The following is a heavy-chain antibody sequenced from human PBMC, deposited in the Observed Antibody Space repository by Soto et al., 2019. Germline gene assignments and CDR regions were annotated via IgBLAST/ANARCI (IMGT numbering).Heavy chain of an antibody. J-gene: IGHJ4*02. Sequence: GGSLRLSCAASGFTFSNAWMSWVRQAPGKGLEWVGCIKSKTNGGTTDYAAPVIGRFTISRDDSKNTLYLQMNSLKTEDTAVYYCTTDDPINRYWGQGTLVTVSS. CDR3: TTDDPINRY. V-gene: IGHV3-15*01. CDR1: GFTFSNAW. CDR2: IKSKTNGGTT.